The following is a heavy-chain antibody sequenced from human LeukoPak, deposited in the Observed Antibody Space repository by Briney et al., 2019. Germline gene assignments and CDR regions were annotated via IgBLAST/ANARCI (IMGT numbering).Heavy chain of an antibody. J-gene: IGHJ5*02. CDR1: GYSITTLSY. CDR3: GGGFDTNNDRYWVNP. Sequence: SETLSLTCAVSGYSITTLSYGVWIRQSPGKGLEWIASVYRGVTTYYNPSLRSRVSISVDTSNNHFSLKLTSVTAADTAVYCCGGGFDTNNDRYWVNPWGQGTLVTVSS. D-gene: IGHD1-1*01. CDR2: VYRGVTT. V-gene: IGHV4-38-2*01.